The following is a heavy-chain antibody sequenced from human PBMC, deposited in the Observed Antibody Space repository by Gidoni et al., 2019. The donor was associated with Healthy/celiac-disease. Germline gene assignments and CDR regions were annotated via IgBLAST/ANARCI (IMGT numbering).Heavy chain of an antibody. Sequence: EVQLVESGGGLVQPGGSLSLSWQASGFTLTSYVRHWVRQATGKGLEWVSAIVAPGYTYYPGSVKGRFTISRENAKDSLYLQLNSLRAGDTAVFYCHGPGYCSRWKGKKTNYWGQGTLVTVSS. D-gene: IGHD6-13*01. V-gene: IGHV3-13*01. CDR1: GFTLTSYV. J-gene: IGHJ4*02. CDR2: IVAPGYT. CDR3: HGPGYCSRWKGKKTNY.